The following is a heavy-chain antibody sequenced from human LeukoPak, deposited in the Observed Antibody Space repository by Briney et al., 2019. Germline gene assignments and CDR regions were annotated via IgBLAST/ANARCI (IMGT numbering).Heavy chain of an antibody. V-gene: IGHV2-70*04. CDR3: ARTLLGYYDSSGYGEY. CDR1: GFSLSTSGMR. J-gene: IGHJ4*02. Sequence: SGPTLVNPTQTLTLTCTFSGFSLSTSGMRVSWIRQPSGKALEWLARIDWDDDKFYSTSLKTRLTISKDTSKNQVVLTMTNMDPVDTATYYCARTLLGYYDSSGYGEYWGQGTLVTVSS. D-gene: IGHD3-22*01. CDR2: IDWDDDK.